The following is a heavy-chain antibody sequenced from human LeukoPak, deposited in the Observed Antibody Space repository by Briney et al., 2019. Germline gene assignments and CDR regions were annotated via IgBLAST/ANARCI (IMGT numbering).Heavy chain of an antibody. CDR3: AIPSGSYSKG. Sequence: VASVKVSCKASGYTFTSYDINWVRQATGQGLEWMGWMNPNSGNTGYAKKFQGRVTMTRNTSIRTAYMELSSLRSEDTAVYYCAIPSGSYSKGWGQGTLVTVSS. D-gene: IGHD3-10*01. CDR2: MNPNSGNT. J-gene: IGHJ4*02. CDR1: GYTFTSYD. V-gene: IGHV1-8*01.